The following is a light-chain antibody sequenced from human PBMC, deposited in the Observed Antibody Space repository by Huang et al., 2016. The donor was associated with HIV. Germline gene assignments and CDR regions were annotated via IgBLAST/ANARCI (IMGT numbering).Light chain of an antibody. V-gene: IGKV1-9*01. CDR2: AAS. CDR1: QDISTN. CDR3: QQLNNYPIT. Sequence: IQLTQSPSSLSASVGDRVTITCRASQDISTNLAWYQQKPGEDPKVLIYAASTLQSGVPSRFSGSVSGIYFTLTITNLQPEDFTTYYCQQLNNYPITFGQGTRLDIK. J-gene: IGKJ5*01.